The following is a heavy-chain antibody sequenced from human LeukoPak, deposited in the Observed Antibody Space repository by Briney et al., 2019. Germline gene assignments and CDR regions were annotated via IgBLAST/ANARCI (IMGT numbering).Heavy chain of an antibody. CDR3: ARAPITSPFYFDY. V-gene: IGHV3-20*04. Sequence: GGSLRLSCTASGFAFDEHGMSWVRQVPGKGLEWVSGINWSGGSTGYADPLRGRFTISRDNAKNSLYLQMDSLRAEDTALYYCARAPITSPFYFDYWGQGTLVTVSP. D-gene: IGHD2-2*01. CDR2: INWSGGST. J-gene: IGHJ4*02. CDR1: GFAFDEHG.